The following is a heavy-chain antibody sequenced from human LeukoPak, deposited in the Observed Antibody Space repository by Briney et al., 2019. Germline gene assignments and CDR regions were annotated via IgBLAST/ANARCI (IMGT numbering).Heavy chain of an antibody. CDR2: ISYDGRNI. J-gene: IGHJ4*02. V-gene: IGHV3-30-3*01. CDR1: GFTFSSSA. CDR3: ARGQNDYGDYGLDY. D-gene: IGHD4-17*01. Sequence: PGGSLRLSCAASGFTFSSSAMHWVRQAPDKGLEWVAVISYDGRNIFYADSVKGRFTISRDNSKSMLYLQLNSLRGEDTAVYCCARGQNDYGDYGLDYWGQGNLVTVSS.